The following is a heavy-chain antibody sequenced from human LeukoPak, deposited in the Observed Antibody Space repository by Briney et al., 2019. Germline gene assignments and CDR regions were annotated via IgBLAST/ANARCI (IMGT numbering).Heavy chain of an antibody. CDR2: IYPGDSDT. J-gene: IGHJ4*02. D-gene: IGHD6-19*01. Sequence: GESLKISCKGSGYSFTSYWIGWVRHMPGKGLEWMGSIYPGDSDTTYSPSSQGQVTISSDKTTSTAYLQWSSLKASDTATYYWARRSIAVAGTWYFDYWGQGTLVTVSS. CDR3: ARRSIAVAGTWYFDY. CDR1: GYSFTSYW. V-gene: IGHV5-51*01.